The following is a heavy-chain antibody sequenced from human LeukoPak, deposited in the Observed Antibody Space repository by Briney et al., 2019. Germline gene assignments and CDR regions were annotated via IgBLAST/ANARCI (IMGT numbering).Heavy chain of an antibody. D-gene: IGHD3-10*01. V-gene: IGHV1-8*01. Sequence: ASVKVSCTASGYTFTSYDINWVRQATGQGLEWMGWMNPNSGNTGYAQKFQGRVTMTRNTSISTAYMELSSLRSEDTAVYYCARGRGGYNWFDPWGQGTLVTVSS. CDR2: MNPNSGNT. J-gene: IGHJ5*02. CDR1: GYTFTSYD. CDR3: ARGRGGYNWFDP.